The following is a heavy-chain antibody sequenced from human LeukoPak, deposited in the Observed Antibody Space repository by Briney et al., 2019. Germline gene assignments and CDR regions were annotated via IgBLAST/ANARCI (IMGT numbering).Heavy chain of an antibody. CDR1: GFTFNIHG. CDR2: SSSGSTI. Sequence: GGSLRLSCAASGFTFNIHGMNWVRQAPGKGLEWVSSSSGSTIYYADSVKGRFTISRDNAKNSLYLQMNSLRAEDTAIYYCAREDSSGLDYWGQGTLVTVSS. CDR3: AREDSSGLDY. J-gene: IGHJ4*02. V-gene: IGHV3-48*03. D-gene: IGHD6-19*01.